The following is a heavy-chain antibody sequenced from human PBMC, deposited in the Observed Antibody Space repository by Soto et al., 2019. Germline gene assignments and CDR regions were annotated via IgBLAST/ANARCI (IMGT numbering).Heavy chain of an antibody. J-gene: IGHJ6*02. D-gene: IGHD3-3*01. V-gene: IGHV3-21*01. CDR1: DFTFSTYS. CDR3: ARDSITIFGGGMDV. Sequence: GGSLRLSCVASDFTFSTYSMNWVRQAPGKGLEWVAYISATSNHIYYADSLKGRFTISRDNAKSSLYLHMNNLRAEDTAVYFCARDSITIFGGGMDVWGQGTRVTVSS. CDR2: ISATSNHI.